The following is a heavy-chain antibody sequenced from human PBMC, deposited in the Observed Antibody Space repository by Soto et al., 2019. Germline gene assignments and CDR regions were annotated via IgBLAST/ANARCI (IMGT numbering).Heavy chain of an antibody. J-gene: IGHJ4*02. Sequence: QVQLQQWGAGLLKPSETLSLTCAVYGGSFSGYYWSWIRQPPGKGLEWIGEINHSGSTNYNPSLNSRVTISVATSKNHFSLQLSSVTAADTAVYYCARGQGLSDFDSWGQGTLVTVSS. CDR1: GGSFSGYY. CDR2: INHSGST. D-gene: IGHD3-22*01. CDR3: ARGQGLSDFDS. V-gene: IGHV4-34*01.